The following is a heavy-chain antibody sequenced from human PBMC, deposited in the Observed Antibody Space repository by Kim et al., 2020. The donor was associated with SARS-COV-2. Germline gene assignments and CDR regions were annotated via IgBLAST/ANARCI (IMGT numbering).Heavy chain of an antibody. Sequence: NADSVMGRFAIARDNAKNALYLKMNSLGADDTALYYCAKDRGFGELQGFGGWGQGTLVTVSS. CDR3: AKDRGFGELQGFGG. D-gene: IGHD3-10*01. J-gene: IGHJ4*02. V-gene: IGHV3-9*01.